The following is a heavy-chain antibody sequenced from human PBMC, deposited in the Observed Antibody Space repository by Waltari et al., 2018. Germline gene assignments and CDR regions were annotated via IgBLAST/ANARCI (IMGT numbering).Heavy chain of an antibody. D-gene: IGHD6-13*01. V-gene: IGHV3-48*03. J-gene: IGHJ4*02. CDR1: GFTFSCYE. CDR3: ATYIAAVLDY. Sequence: EVQLVESGGGLVQPVGSLRLSCATSGFTFSCYEMNWVRQAPGKGLEWVSYISTTGSTIYYADSVKGRFTISRDNAKNSLSLQMNSLRAEDTAVYYCATYIAAVLDYWGQGTLVTVSS. CDR2: ISTTGSTI.